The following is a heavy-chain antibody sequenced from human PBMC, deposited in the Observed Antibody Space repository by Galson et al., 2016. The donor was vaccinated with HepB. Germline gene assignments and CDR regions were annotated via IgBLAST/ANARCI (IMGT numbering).Heavy chain of an antibody. Sequence: SLRLSCATSGFTFRNFDMGWVRQAPGKGLEWVSTISATGATTYYSDAVEGRFYISRDTSTNTVSLQMSSLRAEDTATYYCAKESRAARDFDFWGQGTLVIVSS. CDR2: ISATGATT. CDR1: GFTFRNFD. CDR3: AKESRAARDFDF. V-gene: IGHV3-23*01. D-gene: IGHD6-6*01. J-gene: IGHJ4*02.